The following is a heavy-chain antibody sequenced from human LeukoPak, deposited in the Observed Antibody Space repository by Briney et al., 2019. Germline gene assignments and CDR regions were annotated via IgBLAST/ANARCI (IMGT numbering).Heavy chain of an antibody. J-gene: IGHJ4*02. V-gene: IGHV3-23*01. D-gene: IGHD3-22*01. CDR1: GITLSNYG. CDR3: AKLMRDYYDSSGYYSYYFDY. CDR2: ISDSGGRT. Sequence: GGSLRLSCAVSGITLSNYGMSWVRQAPGKGLEWVAGISDSGGRTNYADSVKGRFTISRDNSKNTLYLQMNSLRAEDTAVYYCAKLMRDYYDSSGYYSYYFDYWGQGTLVTVSS.